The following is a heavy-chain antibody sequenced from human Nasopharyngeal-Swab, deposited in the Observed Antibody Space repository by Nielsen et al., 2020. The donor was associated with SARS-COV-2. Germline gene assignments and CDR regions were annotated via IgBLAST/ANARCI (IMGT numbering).Heavy chain of an antibody. CDR1: GYTFTSYG. CDR3: ARSWVPSHYYDSPYFDY. J-gene: IGHJ4*02. V-gene: IGHV1-18*01. CDR2: ISAYNGNT. D-gene: IGHD3-22*01. Sequence: ASVKVSCKASGYTFTSYGISWVRQAPGQGLEWMGWISAYNGNTNYAQKLQGRVTMTTDTSTSTAYMELRSLGSDDTAVYYCARSWVPSHYYDSPYFDYWGQGTLVTVSS.